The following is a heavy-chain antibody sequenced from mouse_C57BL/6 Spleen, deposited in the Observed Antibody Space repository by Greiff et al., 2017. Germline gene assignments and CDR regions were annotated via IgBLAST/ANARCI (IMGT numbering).Heavy chain of an antibody. J-gene: IGHJ4*01. V-gene: IGHV1-59*01. CDR2: IDPSDSYT. CDR3: ARTIPTMDY. CDR1: GYTFTSYW. D-gene: IGHD5-1-1*01. Sequence: VQLQQPGAELVRPGTSVKLSCKASGYTFTSYWMHWVKQRPGQGLEWIGVIDPSDSYTNYNQKFKGKATLTVDTSSSTAYMQLSSLTSEDSAVYYCARTIPTMDYWGQGTSVTVSS.